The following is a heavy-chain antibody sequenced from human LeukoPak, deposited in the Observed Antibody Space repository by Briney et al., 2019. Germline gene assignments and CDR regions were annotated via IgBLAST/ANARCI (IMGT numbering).Heavy chain of an antibody. CDR1: GYTFTNYD. CDR2: MNPNSVYT. V-gene: IGHV1-8*01. J-gene: IGHJ5*02. CDR3: ARGPTASHRNWFDP. Sequence: ASVKVSCKASGYTFTNYDVNWVRQATGQGLEWMGGMNPNSVYTGHAQKFQGRVTMTRNTSISTAYMELSSLRSEDTAVYYCARGPTASHRNWFDPWGQGTLVTVSS. D-gene: IGHD2-15*01.